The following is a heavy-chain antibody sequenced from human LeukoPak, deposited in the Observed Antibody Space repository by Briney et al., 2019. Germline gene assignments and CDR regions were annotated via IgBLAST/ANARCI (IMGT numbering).Heavy chain of an antibody. Sequence: PGGSLRLSCAASGFTFSSYEMKWVRQAPGKGLEWVSYISSSGSTIYYADSVKGRFTISRDNAKNSLYLEMSSLRAEDTAVFYCARTLGPLRRGFGFDIWGQGTMVTVSS. V-gene: IGHV3-48*03. CDR3: ARTLGPLRRGFGFDI. CDR2: ISSSGSTI. CDR1: GFTFSSYE. J-gene: IGHJ3*02. D-gene: IGHD3-22*01.